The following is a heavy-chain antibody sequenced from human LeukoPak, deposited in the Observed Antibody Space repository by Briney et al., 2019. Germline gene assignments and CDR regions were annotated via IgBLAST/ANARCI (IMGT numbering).Heavy chain of an antibody. V-gene: IGHV3-7*01. Sequence: GSLRLSCAASGFTFSSYWMSWVRQAPGKGLEWVANIKQDGSEKYYVDSVKGRFTISRDNAKNSLYLQMNSLRAEDTAVYYCARGGQLLWFGESEDYWGQGTLVTVSS. CDR3: ARGGQLLWFGESEDY. D-gene: IGHD3-10*01. CDR2: IKQDGSEK. CDR1: GFTFSSYW. J-gene: IGHJ4*02.